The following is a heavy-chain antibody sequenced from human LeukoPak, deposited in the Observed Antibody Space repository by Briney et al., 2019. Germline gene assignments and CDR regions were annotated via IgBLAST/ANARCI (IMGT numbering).Heavy chain of an antibody. J-gene: IGHJ3*02. CDR2: IYYSGST. CDR3: ARAGPYYDSSQDAFDI. V-gene: IGHV4-39*07. D-gene: IGHD3-22*01. Sequence: SETLSLTCIVSGGSISSISSNNYHWGWIRQPPGKGLEWIGSIYYSGSTYYNPSLKSRVTISVDTSKNQFSLKLSSVTAADTAVYYCARAGPYYDSSQDAFDIWGQGTMVTVSS. CDR1: GGSISSISSNNYH.